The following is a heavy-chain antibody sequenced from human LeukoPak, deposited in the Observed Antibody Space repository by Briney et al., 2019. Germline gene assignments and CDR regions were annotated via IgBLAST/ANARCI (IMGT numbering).Heavy chain of an antibody. CDR3: ARGQWLPVFDF. Sequence: SQTLSLTCSVSGGFNTHYYWTWIRQPPGKELEWIGYIYHSGSTKYNPSLKSRVTISVDTSKNHFSLKLSSVTAADTAVYYCARGQWLPVFDFWGQGTLVTVSS. D-gene: IGHD3-22*01. V-gene: IGHV4-59*01. CDR1: GGFNTHYY. J-gene: IGHJ4*02. CDR2: IYHSGST.